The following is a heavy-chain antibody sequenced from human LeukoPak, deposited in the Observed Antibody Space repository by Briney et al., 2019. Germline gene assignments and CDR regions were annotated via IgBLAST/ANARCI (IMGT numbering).Heavy chain of an antibody. Sequence: GASVKVPCKASGYIFTSYGIIWVRQAPGQGLQWMGWIIAHNGNTNYAQKLQGRVTMTTDTSTSTVYMELRSLRSDDTAVYYCARAQTTLLLDYWGQGTLVTVSS. CDR3: ARAQTTLLLDY. CDR2: IIAHNGNT. V-gene: IGHV1-18*01. D-gene: IGHD4-11*01. CDR1: GYIFTSYG. J-gene: IGHJ4*02.